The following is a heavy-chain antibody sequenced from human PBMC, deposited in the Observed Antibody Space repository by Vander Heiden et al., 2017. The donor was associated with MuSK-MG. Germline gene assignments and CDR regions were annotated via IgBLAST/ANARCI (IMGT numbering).Heavy chain of an antibody. CDR1: GFTFRRYW. J-gene: IGHJ4*02. CDR2: INQDGSEQ. CDR3: ARDREYSNTWDEFDY. Sequence: EVQLVESGGALVQSGGSLRLSCAASGFTFRRYWMSWVRPATGKGLEWVANINQDGSEQYYVDSVKGRLTISRDNAKDSLYLQMSGLRPEDTAVYFCARDREYSNTWDEFDYWGQGTLVTVSS. V-gene: IGHV3-7*01. D-gene: IGHD5-12*01.